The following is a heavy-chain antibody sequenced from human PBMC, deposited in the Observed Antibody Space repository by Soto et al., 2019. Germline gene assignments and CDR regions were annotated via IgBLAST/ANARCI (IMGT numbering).Heavy chain of an antibody. J-gene: IGHJ6*02. CDR3: GSPCYAGPRCYYNHYYGMDT. CDR2: ISTYNSRT. CDR1: GYTFTSHG. V-gene: IGHV1-18*04. Sequence: QDQLVQSGAEVKKPGASGKISCEASGYTFTSHGISWVRQAPGQGLEWLGWISTYNSRTHYAQKVQGRVTMTTDTSTTAALFHLRRTFVDAAAVYCWGSPCYAGPRCYYNHYYGMDTWGQGTTVTVSS. D-gene: IGHD3-10*01.